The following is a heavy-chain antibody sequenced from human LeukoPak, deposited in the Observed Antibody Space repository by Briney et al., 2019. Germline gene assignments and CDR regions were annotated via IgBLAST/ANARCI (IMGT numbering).Heavy chain of an antibody. CDR1: GASISSFY. CDR3: ARFSLVAALNWFDP. J-gene: IGHJ5*02. CDR2: IYYNGIT. D-gene: IGHD2-15*01. Sequence: PSETLSLTCTVSGASISSFYWSWIRQPPGKGLEWIGYIYYNGITSYNPSLRGRVTISVDTSKNQFSLKLSSVTAADTAMYYCARFSLVAALNWFDPWGQGTLVTVSS. V-gene: IGHV4-59*01.